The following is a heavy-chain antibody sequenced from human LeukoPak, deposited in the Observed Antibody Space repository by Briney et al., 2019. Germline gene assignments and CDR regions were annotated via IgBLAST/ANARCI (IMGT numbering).Heavy chain of an antibody. CDR1: GGSISSYY. V-gene: IGHV4-34*01. CDR3: AREAGSSWSRGLDI. J-gene: IGHJ3*02. D-gene: IGHD6-13*01. Sequence: PSETQSLTCTVSGGSISSYYWSWIRQPPGKGLEWIGEINHSGSTNYNSSLKSRVNMSVDTSKNQFSLNLSSVTAADTAVYYCAREAGSSWSRGLDIWGQGTVVTVSS. CDR2: INHSGST.